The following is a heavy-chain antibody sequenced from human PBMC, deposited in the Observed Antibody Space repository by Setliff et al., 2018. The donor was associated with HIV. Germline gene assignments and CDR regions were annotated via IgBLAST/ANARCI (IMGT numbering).Heavy chain of an antibody. V-gene: IGHV3-15*01. J-gene: IGHJ6*03. CDR3: ARVSKTYWYSIPRDYYHHMDV. CDR2: IKSQATGGTT. D-gene: IGHD2-8*02. Sequence: GGSLRLSCAASGFNFNDAWMSWVRQAPGKGLEWVGRIKSQATGGTTEYATLVKDRFIISRDDSKSTLYLHMNSLTIEDTAVYYCARVSKTYWYSIPRDYYHHMDVWGKGTTVTVSS. CDR1: GFNFNDAW.